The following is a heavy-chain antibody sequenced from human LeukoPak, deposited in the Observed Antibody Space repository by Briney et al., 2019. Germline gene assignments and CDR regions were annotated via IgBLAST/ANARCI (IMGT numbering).Heavy chain of an antibody. CDR3: ARDDYNRH. V-gene: IGHV3-74*01. CDR2: IRSDGSST. J-gene: IGHJ4*02. CDR1: GFTFSSYW. Sequence: PGGSLRLSCAASGFTFSSYWMHCVRQAPGKGLVWVSRIRSDGSSTTYADSVKGRFTISRDNTKNTLYLQMNSLRADDTAVYYCARDDYNRHWGQGTLVTVSS. D-gene: IGHD4-11*01.